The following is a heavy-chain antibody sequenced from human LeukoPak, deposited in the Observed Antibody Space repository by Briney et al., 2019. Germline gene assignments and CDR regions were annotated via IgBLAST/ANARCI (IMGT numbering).Heavy chain of an antibody. CDR2: ISYDGSNK. CDR3: AKEADFTFDY. J-gene: IGHJ4*02. V-gene: IGHV3-30*18. Sequence: PGRSLRLSCAASGFTFSSYGMHWVRQAPGKGLEWVAVISYDGSNKYYADSVKGRFTIPRDNSKNTLYLQMNSLRAEDTAVYYCAKEADFTFDYWGQGTLVTVSS. CDR1: GFTFSSYG. D-gene: IGHD3-3*01.